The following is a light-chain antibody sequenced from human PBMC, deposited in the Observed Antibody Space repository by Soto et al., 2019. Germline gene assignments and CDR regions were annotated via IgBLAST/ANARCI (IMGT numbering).Light chain of an antibody. CDR2: GAS. V-gene: IGKV3-20*01. Sequence: PGEGATLSCRASQSVRSGSLAWYQQKPGQAPRLLIYGASSRATDIPGRFSGSGYGTDFILTISRLEPEDFAVYYCQHYADSPHTFGQGTKVDIK. CDR3: QHYADSPHT. CDR1: QSVRSGS. J-gene: IGKJ2*01.